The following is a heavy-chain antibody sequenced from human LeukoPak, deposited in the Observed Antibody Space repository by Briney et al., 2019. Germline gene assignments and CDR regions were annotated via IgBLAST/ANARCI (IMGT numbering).Heavy chain of an antibody. CDR1: GGSISSDY. V-gene: IGHV4-4*09. D-gene: IGHD2-2*02. J-gene: IGHJ5*02. CDR3: ARHPPPLYDPSGWFDP. CDR2: IYTSGST. Sequence: PSETLSLTCSVSGGSISSDYWSWIRQPPGKGLEWIGYIYTSGSTNYNPSLKSRVTISVDTSKNQFSLKLSSVTAADTAVYYCARHPPPLYDPSGWFDPWGQGTLVTVSS.